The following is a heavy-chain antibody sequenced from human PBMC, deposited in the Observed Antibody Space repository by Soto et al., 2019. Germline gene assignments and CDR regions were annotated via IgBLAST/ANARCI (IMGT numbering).Heavy chain of an antibody. CDR1: GGIFNSYA. Sequence: ASVKVSCKTSGGIFNSYALSWVRQAPGQGPEWMGQIIPTFGSPKYAQKFQGRVTITADESTNTAYMELTSLTSEDTAMYYCAREKFSNYFDPWGQGTQVTVSS. J-gene: IGHJ5*02. CDR2: IIPTFGSP. V-gene: IGHV1-69*13. D-gene: IGHD3-3*01. CDR3: AREKFSNYFDP.